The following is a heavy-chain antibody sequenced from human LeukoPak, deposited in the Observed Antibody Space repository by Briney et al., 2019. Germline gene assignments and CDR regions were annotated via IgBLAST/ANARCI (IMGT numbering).Heavy chain of an antibody. V-gene: IGHV4-38-2*01. D-gene: IGHD4-17*01. CDR3: ARGPTTVTPLDY. Sequence: SETLSLTCAVSGYSISSGHYWGWIRPPPGKGLEWMGSIYHSGSTYYYPSLKSRITMSVDTSKNQFSLKLTSVTAADTAVYYFARGPTTVTPLDYWGPGILVTVSS. J-gene: IGHJ4*02. CDR1: GYSISSGHY. CDR2: IYHSGST.